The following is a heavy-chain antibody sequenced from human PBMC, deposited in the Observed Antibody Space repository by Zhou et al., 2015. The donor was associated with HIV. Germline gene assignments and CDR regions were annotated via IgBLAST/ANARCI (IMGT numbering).Heavy chain of an antibody. J-gene: IGHJ4*02. Sequence: QVQLVQSGAEVKKPGSSVKVSCKASGGTFSNYAISWVRQAPGQGLEWVGGIIPIFVTANYAQKFQVRVTITADESTSTAYMELSSLRSEDTAVYYCARGSSGYQYYFDYWGQGTLVTVSS. V-gene: IGHV1-69*12. D-gene: IGHD3-22*01. CDR1: GGTFSNYA. CDR2: IIPIFVTA. CDR3: ARGSSGYQYYFDY.